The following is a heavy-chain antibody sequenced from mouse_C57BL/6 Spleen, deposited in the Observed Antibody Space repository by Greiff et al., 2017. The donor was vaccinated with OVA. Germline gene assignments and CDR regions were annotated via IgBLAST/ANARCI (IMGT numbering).Heavy chain of an antibody. D-gene: IGHD2-3*01. CDR1: GYTFTSYW. CDR3: ARVNDGYLYFDY. CDR2: IYPGSGST. V-gene: IGHV1-55*01. J-gene: IGHJ2*01. Sequence: QVQLQQPGAELVKPGASVKMSCKASGYTFTSYWITWVKQRPGQGLEWIGDIYPGSGSTNYNEKFKSKATLTVDTSSSTAYMQLSSLTSEDSAVYYCARVNDGYLYFDYWGKGTTLTVSS.